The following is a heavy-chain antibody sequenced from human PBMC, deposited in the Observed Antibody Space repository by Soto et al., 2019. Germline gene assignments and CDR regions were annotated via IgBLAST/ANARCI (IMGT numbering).Heavy chain of an antibody. J-gene: IGHJ4*02. CDR2: IYYSGST. CDR3: ARVEDGGNPGHFDY. Sequence: QVQLQESGPGLVKPSETLSLTCTVSGGSVSSGSYYWSWIRQPPGKGLEWIGYIYYSGSTNYNPYLKSRVTISVDTSKNQFSLKLSSVTAADTAVYYCARVEDGGNPGHFDYWGQGTLVTVSS. D-gene: IGHD2-15*01. V-gene: IGHV4-61*01. CDR1: GGSVSSGSYY.